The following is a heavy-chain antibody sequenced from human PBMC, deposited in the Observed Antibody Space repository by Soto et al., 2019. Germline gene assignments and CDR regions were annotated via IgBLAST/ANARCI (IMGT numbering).Heavy chain of an antibody. CDR1: GGFVSSGSYY. CDR2: MSHSGGT. J-gene: IGHJ3*01. D-gene: IGHD1-1*01. V-gene: IGHV4-34*01. Sequence: QVQLQQWGAGLLKPSETLSLTCAVDGGFVSSGSYYWSWIRQPPGKGLEWIGEMSHSGGTHFNPSLKRRVTKAVERDKNHFSLKMSCVTAADAALYYCARVERGTATTVVDAFDFWGTGTLVTVSS. CDR3: ARVERGTATTVVDAFDF.